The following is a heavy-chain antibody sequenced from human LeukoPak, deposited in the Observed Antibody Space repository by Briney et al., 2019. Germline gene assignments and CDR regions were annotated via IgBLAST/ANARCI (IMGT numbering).Heavy chain of an antibody. CDR1: GYSFTGHY. J-gene: IGHJ4*02. V-gene: IGHV1-2*02. Sequence: ASVKVSCKASGYSFTGHYMHWVRQAPGQGLEWMGWINPKSGGTNYAQKFQGRVTMTRDTSISTAYMDMSSLRSDDTAVYYCARDYYGSGTETEYWGQGTLVTVSS. D-gene: IGHD3-10*01. CDR2: INPKSGGT. CDR3: ARDYYGSGTETEY.